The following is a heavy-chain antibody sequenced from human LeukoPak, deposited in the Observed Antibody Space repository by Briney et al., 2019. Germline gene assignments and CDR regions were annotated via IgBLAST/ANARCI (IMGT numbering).Heavy chain of an antibody. CDR2: IIPIFGTA. Sequence: GASVKVSCKASGGTFSSYAISWVRQAPGQGLEWMGGIIPIFGTANYAQKFQGRVTITADESTSTAYMELSSLRSEDTAVYYCARERGYCSSTSCYAYYYYYGMDVWGQGTTVTVSS. D-gene: IGHD2-2*01. CDR3: ARERGYCSSTSCYAYYYYYGMDV. V-gene: IGHV1-69*13. CDR1: GGTFSSYA. J-gene: IGHJ6*02.